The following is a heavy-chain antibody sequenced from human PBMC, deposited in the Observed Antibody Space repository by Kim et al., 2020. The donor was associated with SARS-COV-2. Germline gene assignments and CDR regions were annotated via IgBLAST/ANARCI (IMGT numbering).Heavy chain of an antibody. D-gene: IGHD3-10*01. CDR3: AKDRPNYGSGSDYNGDY. V-gene: IGHV3-23*01. CDR2: ISGSGGST. CDR1: GFTFSSYA. Sequence: GGSLRLSCAASGFTFSSYAMRWVRQAPGKGLEWVSAISGSGGSTYYADSVKGRFTISRDNSKNTLYLQMNSLRAEDTAVYYCAKDRPNYGSGSDYNGDYWGQGTLVTVSS. J-gene: IGHJ4*02.